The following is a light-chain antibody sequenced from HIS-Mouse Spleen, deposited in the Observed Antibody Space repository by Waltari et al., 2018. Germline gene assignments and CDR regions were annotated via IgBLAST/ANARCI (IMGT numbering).Light chain of an antibody. CDR2: SNN. V-gene: IGLV1-44*01. CDR1: SPNLGRKT. Sequence: QSVLTQPPSASGTPGQRVTIACSGSSPNLGRKTVNWYQQLPGTAPKLLIYSNNQRPSGVPDRFSGSKSGTSASLAISGLQSEDEADYYCAAWDDSLNGPVFGGGTKLTVL. CDR3: AAWDDSLNGPV. J-gene: IGLJ2*01.